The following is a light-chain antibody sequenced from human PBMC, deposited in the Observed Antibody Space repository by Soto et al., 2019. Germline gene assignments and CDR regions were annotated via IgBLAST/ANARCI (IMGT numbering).Light chain of an antibody. V-gene: IGLV4-69*01. CDR1: SGHSSYA. J-gene: IGLJ2*01. Sequence: QPVLTQSPSASASLGASVKLTCTLSSGHSSYAIAWHQQQPEKGPRYLMKLSSDGSHSKGDGIPDRFSGSSSGAERYLTISSLQSEDEADYYCQTWDTGARVVFGGGT. CDR2: LSSDGSH. CDR3: QTWDTGARVV.